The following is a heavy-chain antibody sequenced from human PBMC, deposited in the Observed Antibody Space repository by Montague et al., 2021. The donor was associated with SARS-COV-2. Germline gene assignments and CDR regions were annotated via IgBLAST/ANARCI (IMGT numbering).Heavy chain of an antibody. CDR2: IYYSGST. V-gene: IGHV4-39*01. CDR1: GGSISSSSYY. CDR3: ARPVSYYDILSSSTNWFDP. D-gene: IGHD3-9*01. Sequence: SETLSLTCTVSGGSISSSSYYWGWIRQPPGKGLEWIGSIYYSGSTYYNPSLKSRVTISVDTSKNQFSLKQSSVTAADTAVYYCARPVSYYDILSSSTNWFDPWGQGTLVTVSS. J-gene: IGHJ5*02.